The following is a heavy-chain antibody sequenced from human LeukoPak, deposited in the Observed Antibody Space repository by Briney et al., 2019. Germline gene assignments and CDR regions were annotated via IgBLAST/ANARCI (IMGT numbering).Heavy chain of an antibody. CDR2: ISAYNGNT. CDR3: ARGPLYYDFSSGYYFFDY. J-gene: IGHJ4*02. Sequence: GASVKVSCKASGYTFTSYGISWVRQAPGQGLEWMGWISAYNGNTNYAQKLQGRVTMTTDTSTSTAYMELRSLRSDDTAVYYCARGPLYYDFSSGYYFFDYWGQGTLVTVSS. D-gene: IGHD3-3*01. CDR1: GYTFTSYG. V-gene: IGHV1-18*01.